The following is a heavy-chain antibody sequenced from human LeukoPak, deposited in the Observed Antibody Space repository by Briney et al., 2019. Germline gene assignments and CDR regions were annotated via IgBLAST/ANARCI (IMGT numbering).Heavy chain of an antibody. D-gene: IGHD6-13*01. V-gene: IGHV3-53*01. J-gene: IGHJ4*02. Sequence: GSLRLSCAASGFTFSSYAMSWVRQAPGKGLEWVSVIYSGGSTHYADSVKGRFTISRDNSKNTVYLQMNSLRAEDTAVYYCARDRGAAAGDWGQGTLVTVSS. CDR2: IYSGGST. CDR3: ARDRGAAAGD. CDR1: GFTFSSYA.